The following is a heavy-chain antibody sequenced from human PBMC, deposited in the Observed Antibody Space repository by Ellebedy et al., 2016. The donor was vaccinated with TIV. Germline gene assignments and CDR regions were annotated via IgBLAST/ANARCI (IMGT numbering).Heavy chain of an antibody. D-gene: IGHD3-22*01. CDR2: IWDDGSNK. Sequence: GESLKISCAASGFTFSGYAMHWVRQAPGKGLEWVAVIWDDGSNKYYADSVKGRFTISRDNSKNTLYLQMNSLRAEDTAVYYCARKGYYYDSSGYYYYFDYWGQGTLVTVSS. CDR3: ARKGYYYDSSGYYYYFDY. CDR1: GFTFSGYA. V-gene: IGHV3-33*01. J-gene: IGHJ4*02.